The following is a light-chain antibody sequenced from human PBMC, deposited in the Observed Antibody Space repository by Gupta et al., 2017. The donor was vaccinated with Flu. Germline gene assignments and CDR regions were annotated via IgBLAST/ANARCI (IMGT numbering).Light chain of an antibody. V-gene: IGKV3-20*01. J-gene: IGKJ1*01. CDR3: QQSGTSPPWT. CDR1: QRIDRND. Sequence: IVVTQSPATLSLSPGDRATLSCRASQRIDRNDLAWYQQRPGQAPRRLLYDTSRRATGVPDRFTGSGSGTDFTLIISGREPADFAVYDCQQSGTSPPWTFGQGTKVEV. CDR2: DTS.